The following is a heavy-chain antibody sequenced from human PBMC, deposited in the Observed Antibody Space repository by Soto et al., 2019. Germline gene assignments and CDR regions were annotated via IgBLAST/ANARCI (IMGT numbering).Heavy chain of an antibody. V-gene: IGHV1-46*04. D-gene: IGHD3-3*01. CDR2: INPSGGST. J-gene: IGHJ4*02. Sequence: QVQLVQSGAGVKKPGASVKVSCKASGYTFTSYYVHWVRRAPGQGLEWVGIINPSGGSTNYAEKLQGRVTMTRDTSTTTVYMELSSLRSEDTAVYYCARSLQSDFWRGIGDYWGQGALVTVSS. CDR1: GYTFTSYY. CDR3: ARSLQSDFWRGIGDY.